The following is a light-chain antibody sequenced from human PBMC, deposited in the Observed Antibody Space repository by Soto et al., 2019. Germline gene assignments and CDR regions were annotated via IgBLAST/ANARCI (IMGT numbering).Light chain of an antibody. Sequence: ILLTQSPGPLSLFPGERATPSCRASQSVSSYLAWYQQKPGQAPRLLIYDASNRATGIPARFSGSGSGTDFTLTISSLEPEDFAVYYCQQRSNWPPALTFGGGTKVDIK. V-gene: IGKV3-11*01. CDR1: QSVSSY. CDR2: DAS. J-gene: IGKJ4*01. CDR3: QQRSNWPPALT.